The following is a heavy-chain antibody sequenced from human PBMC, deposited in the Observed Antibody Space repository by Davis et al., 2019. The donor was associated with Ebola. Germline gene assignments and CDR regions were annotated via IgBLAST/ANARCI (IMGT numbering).Heavy chain of an antibody. D-gene: IGHD5-24*01. CDR1: GYSFSSYW. CDR2: IFPGDSDT. V-gene: IGHV5-51*01. CDR3: ARGTNGYNPGGYFDS. J-gene: IGHJ4*02. Sequence: GGSLRLSCKGSGYSFSSYWIVWVRQMPGKGLACMGIIFPGDSDTRYSPSFQGQVTISADKSISTAYLQWSSLKASDTAIYYCARGTNGYNPGGYFDSWGQGTLVTVSS.